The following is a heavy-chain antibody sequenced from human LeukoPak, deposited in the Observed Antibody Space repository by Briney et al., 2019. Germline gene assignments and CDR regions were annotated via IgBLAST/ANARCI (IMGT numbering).Heavy chain of an antibody. CDR1: GFTFSSYS. D-gene: IGHD3-22*01. V-gene: IGHV3-21*01. J-gene: IGHJ4*02. CDR2: ISSSSSYI. Sequence: GGSLRLSCAASGFTFSSYSMNWVRQAPGKGLEWVSSISSSSSYIYYADSVKGRFTISRDNAKNSLYLQMNSLRAEDTAVYYCATDRERDPSVYYLVGGQGTLITVSS. CDR3: ATDRERDPSVYYLV.